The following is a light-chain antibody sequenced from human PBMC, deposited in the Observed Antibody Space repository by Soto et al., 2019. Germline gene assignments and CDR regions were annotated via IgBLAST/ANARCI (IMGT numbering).Light chain of an antibody. CDR1: QSVTSNY. V-gene: IGKV3-20*01. CDR3: QQYVHWPPGA. J-gene: IGKJ1*01. Sequence: EVVMTQSPATLSVSPGERATLSCRASQSVTSNYLAWYQQKPGQAPRLLIYGVSSRATGVPDRFSGSGSGTDFTLTISRLEPEDFAVYYCQQYVHWPPGAFGQGTTVEIK. CDR2: GVS.